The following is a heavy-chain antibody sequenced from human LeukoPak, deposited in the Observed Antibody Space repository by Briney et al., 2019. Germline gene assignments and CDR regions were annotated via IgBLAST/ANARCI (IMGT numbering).Heavy chain of an antibody. CDR1: GFTFNDYW. CDR3: ARRTVTGTYDY. Sequence: PGGSLRLSCAASGFTFNDYWMHWVRHAPGKGLLWVSRINTDGSSTDYADSVKGRFTISRDNAKNTLYLQMDSLRAEDSAAYYCARRTVTGTYDYWGQGTLVTAS. D-gene: IGHD1-1*01. CDR2: INTDGSST. J-gene: IGHJ4*02. V-gene: IGHV3-74*01.